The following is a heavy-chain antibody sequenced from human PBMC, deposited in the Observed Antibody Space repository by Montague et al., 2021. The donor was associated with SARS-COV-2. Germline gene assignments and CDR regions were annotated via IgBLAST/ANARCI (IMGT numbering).Heavy chain of an antibody. D-gene: IGHD6-13*01. V-gene: IGHV3-7*01. J-gene: IGHJ4*02. CDR3: ARVASSSWYFDY. CDR1: GFTFSYTN. Sequence: SLRLSCAASGFTFSYTNMSWVRQAPGQGLQWVANIKQDGSDKYYVDSVKGRFTISRDNAKNSLYLQMNSLRAEDTAVYYCARVASSSWYFDYWGQGTLVTVSS. CDR2: IKQDGSDK.